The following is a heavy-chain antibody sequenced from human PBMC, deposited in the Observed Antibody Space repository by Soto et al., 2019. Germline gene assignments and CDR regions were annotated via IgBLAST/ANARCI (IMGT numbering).Heavy chain of an antibody. CDR3: ARDGGGSYYHYFAY. CDR1: GFTFSSFW. J-gene: IGHJ4*02. Sequence: GGSLRLSCAASGFTFSSFWMHWVRQVPGKGLVWVSRISTDGTSTTYADSVKGRFTISRDNAKNTLYLEMNRLRAEDTALYYRARDGGGSYYHYFAYGGQGPLVPVSS. CDR2: ISTDGTST. D-gene: IGHD1-26*01. V-gene: IGHV3-74*01.